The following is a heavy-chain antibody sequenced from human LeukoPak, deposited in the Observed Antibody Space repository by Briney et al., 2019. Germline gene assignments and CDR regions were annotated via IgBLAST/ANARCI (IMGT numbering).Heavy chain of an antibody. J-gene: IGHJ4*02. CDR2: ISSSSSYI. CDR1: GLTFSTYS. CDR3: ARDENYGDYVGGE. V-gene: IGHV3-21*01. D-gene: IGHD4-17*01. Sequence: GGSLRLSCAASGLTFSTYSMNWVRQAPGKGLEWVSSISSSSSYIYYADSVKGRFTISRDNAKNSLFLQMNSLRAEDTAVYYCARDENYGDYVGGEWGQGTLVTVSS.